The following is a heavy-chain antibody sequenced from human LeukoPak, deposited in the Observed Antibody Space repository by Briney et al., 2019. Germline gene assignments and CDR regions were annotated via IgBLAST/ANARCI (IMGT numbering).Heavy chain of an antibody. Sequence: GGSLRLSCAASGFTFDDYGMHWVRQPPGEGLEWVSGISWNSGNIGYADSVKGRFTISRDNAKNSLYLQMDILKPEDTAFYYCAKVDGYNSGWYDSWGQGTLVTVSS. CDR3: AKVDGYNSGWYDS. J-gene: IGHJ5*01. CDR2: ISWNSGNI. V-gene: IGHV3-9*01. CDR1: GFTFDDYG. D-gene: IGHD6-19*01.